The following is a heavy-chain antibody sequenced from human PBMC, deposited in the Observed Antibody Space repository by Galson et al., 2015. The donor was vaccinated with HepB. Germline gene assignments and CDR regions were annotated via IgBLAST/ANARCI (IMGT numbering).Heavy chain of an antibody. CDR1: GYSFTHYW. D-gene: IGHD2-2*01. CDR3: ASVNTTGHSCYHIDV. V-gene: IGHV5-51*01. J-gene: IGHJ6*03. CDR2: IHPGDSDA. Sequence: QSGAEVKKPGESLKISCKGSGYSFTHYWIAWVRQMPGKGLEWMGIIHPGDSDARHSPSFPGQIIFSVDKSPSTAYLQWKSLTASASAMYYCASVNTTGHSCYHIDVWGIGTTVTVSS.